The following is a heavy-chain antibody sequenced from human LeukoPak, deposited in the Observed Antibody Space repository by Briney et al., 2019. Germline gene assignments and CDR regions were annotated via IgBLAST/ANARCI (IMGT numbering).Heavy chain of an antibody. Sequence: SETLSLTCTVSGGSISSSSYYWGWLRQPPGKGLEWIGSSYYSGSTYYNPSIKSRVTIFVGTAQKQLSPHLSSVTAADKAVYYCARHGGYYYDSSGQQGGYWGQGTLVTVSS. CDR2: SYYSGST. J-gene: IGHJ4*02. V-gene: IGHV4-39*01. CDR3: ARHGGYYYDSSGQQGGY. CDR1: GGSISSSSYY. D-gene: IGHD3-22*01.